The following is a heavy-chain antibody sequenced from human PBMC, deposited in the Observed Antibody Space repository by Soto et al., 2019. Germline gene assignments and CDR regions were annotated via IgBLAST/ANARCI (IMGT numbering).Heavy chain of an antibody. CDR1: GFTFSSYW. CDR2: INSDGSST. D-gene: IGHD2-15*01. J-gene: IGHJ4*02. V-gene: IGHV3-74*01. CDR3: ARDGYCSGGSCYYHFDY. Sequence: EVQLVESGGGLVQPGGSLRLSCAASGFTFSSYWMHWVRQAPGKGLVWVSRINSDGSSTSYADSVKGRFTISRDNAKNTLYLQMNSLRAEDTAVYYCARDGYCSGGSCYYHFDYWGQGTLVTVSS.